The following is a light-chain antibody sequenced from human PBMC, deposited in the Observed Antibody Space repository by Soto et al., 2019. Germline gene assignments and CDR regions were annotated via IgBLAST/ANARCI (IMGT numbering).Light chain of an antibody. J-gene: IGKJ1*01. V-gene: IGKV1-17*02. CDR1: QGIRSD. CDR3: LQYNSFPWT. CDR2: AAS. Sequence: DIQMTQSPSSLSASVGDRVTITCRASQGIRSDLGWFQQKPGKAPQRLISAASRLESGVPSRFSGSGSGTEFTLTISNLQPGDFASYYCLQYNSFPWTFGQGTKVYIK.